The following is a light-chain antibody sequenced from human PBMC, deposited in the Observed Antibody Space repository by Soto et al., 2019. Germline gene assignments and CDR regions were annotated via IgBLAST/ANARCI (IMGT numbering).Light chain of an antibody. V-gene: IGKV1-13*02. J-gene: IGKJ3*01. CDR1: QGISSA. Sequence: AIQLTQSPSSLSASVGDRVTITCRASQGISSALAWYQQKPGKATKLLIYDASSLESGVQSRFSGCGSGTDFTLIISSLEPEDFATYYCQQFNSYSFTFVPGTKVDIK. CDR3: QQFNSYSFT. CDR2: DAS.